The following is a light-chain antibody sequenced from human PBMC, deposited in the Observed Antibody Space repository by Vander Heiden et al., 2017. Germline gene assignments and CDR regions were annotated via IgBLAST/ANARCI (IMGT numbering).Light chain of an antibody. Sequence: QLVLTQSPSASASLGASVKLTCTLSSGHSSDAIAWHQQQPEKGPRYLMKLNSDGSHTKGAGIPDRFSGSSSGAERYLTISSLQSDDEADYYCQTWDTGIQVFGTGTKVTVL. CDR3: QTWDTGIQV. J-gene: IGLJ1*01. CDR2: LNSDGSH. V-gene: IGLV4-69*01. CDR1: SGHSSDA.